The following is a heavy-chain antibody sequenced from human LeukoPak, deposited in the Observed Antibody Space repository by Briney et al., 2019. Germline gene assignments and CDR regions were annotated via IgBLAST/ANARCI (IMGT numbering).Heavy chain of an antibody. Sequence: GRSLRLSCAASGFTFSSYSMNWVRQAPGKGLEWVSYISSGSTTIYYADSVKGRFTISRDNAKNSLYLQMNSLRAEDTAVYYCARMWGSSWSYFDYWGQGTLVTVSS. J-gene: IGHJ4*02. CDR3: ARMWGSSWSYFDY. D-gene: IGHD6-13*01. V-gene: IGHV3-48*04. CDR2: ISSGSTTI. CDR1: GFTFSSYS.